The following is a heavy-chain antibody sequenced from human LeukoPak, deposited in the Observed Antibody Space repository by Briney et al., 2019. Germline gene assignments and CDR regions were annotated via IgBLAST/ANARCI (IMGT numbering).Heavy chain of an antibody. CDR3: ARSHSFTVSPDY. CDR2: INHSGST. J-gene: IGHJ4*02. CDR1: GGSFSVYY. V-gene: IGHV4-34*01. D-gene: IGHD3-3*02. Sequence: MASDTLSLTCAVYGGSFSVYYWSWLRQPPGKGLEWLGEINHSGSTNYNPSLKSRVTISVDTYKNQFSLKLSSVTAADTAVYYCARSHSFTVSPDYWGQGTLVTVSS.